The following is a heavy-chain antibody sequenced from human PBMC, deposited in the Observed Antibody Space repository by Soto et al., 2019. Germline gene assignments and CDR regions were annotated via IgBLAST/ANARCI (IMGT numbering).Heavy chain of an antibody. CDR3: ASYRGGWYGAYFDY. J-gene: IGHJ4*02. CDR1: GYSISSGYY. Sequence: PSETLSLTCAVSGYSISSGYYWGWTRQPPGKGLEWIGSIYHSGSTYYNPSLKSRVTISVDTSKNQFSLKLSSVTAADTAVYYCASYRGGWYGAYFDYWGQGTLVTVSS. D-gene: IGHD6-19*01. V-gene: IGHV4-38-2*01. CDR2: IYHSGST.